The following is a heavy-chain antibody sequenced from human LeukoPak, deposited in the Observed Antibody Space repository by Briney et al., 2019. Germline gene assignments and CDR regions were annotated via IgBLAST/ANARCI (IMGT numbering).Heavy chain of an antibody. CDR3: AKGYWNAPTNAFDI. Sequence: GGSLRLSCAASGFTFSSYAMSWVRQAPGKGLEWVSAISGSGGSTYYADSVKGRFTISRDSSRNTLYLQMNSLRAEDAAVYYCAKGYWNAPTNAFDIGGQGTMVTVS. CDR2: ISGSGGST. V-gene: IGHV3-23*01. D-gene: IGHD1-1*01. J-gene: IGHJ3*02. CDR1: GFTFSSYA.